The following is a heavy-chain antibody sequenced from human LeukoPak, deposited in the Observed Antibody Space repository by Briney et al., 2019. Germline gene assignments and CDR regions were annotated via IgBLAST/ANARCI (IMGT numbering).Heavy chain of an antibody. CDR3: ASATLRCSGGGCYEMDV. D-gene: IGHD2-15*01. V-gene: IGHV1-69*06. CDR1: GGTFSSHV. J-gene: IGHJ6*04. CDR2: IIPIFRTA. Sequence: ASVKVSCKASGGTFSSHVFSWVRQAPGQGLEWMGGIIPIFRTANYAQKFQGRLTITADKSTSTAYMELSSLRSDDTAVYYCASATLRCSGGGCYEMDVWGKGTTVTVSS.